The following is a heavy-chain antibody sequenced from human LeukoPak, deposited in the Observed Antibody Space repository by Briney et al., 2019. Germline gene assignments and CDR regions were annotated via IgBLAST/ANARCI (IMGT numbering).Heavy chain of an antibody. D-gene: IGHD3-22*01. CDR2: INWNGDNT. V-gene: IGHV3-20*04. Sequence: GGSLRLSCAASGFTFDDYGMSWVRQAPGKGLEWVSAINWNGDNTSYADSVMGRFTISRDNAKNSLYLQMNSLRAEDTAVYYCARDDTHYGSSGSFYGAFDIWGQGTMVTVSS. J-gene: IGHJ3*02. CDR3: ARDDTHYGSSGSFYGAFDI. CDR1: GFTFDDYG.